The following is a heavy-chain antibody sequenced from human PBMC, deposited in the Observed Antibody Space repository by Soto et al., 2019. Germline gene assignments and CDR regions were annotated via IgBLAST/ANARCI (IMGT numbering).Heavy chain of an antibody. V-gene: IGHV1-69*13. CDR3: AREGVLGALSYFDY. CDR1: GGTFSSYA. CDR2: IIPIFGTA. D-gene: IGHD1-26*01. J-gene: IGHJ4*02. Sequence: SVKVSCKASGGTFSSYAISWVRQAPGQGLEWMGGIIPIFGTANYAQKFQGRVTITADESTSTAYMELSSLRSEDTAVYYCAREGVLGALSYFDYWGQGTLVTVSS.